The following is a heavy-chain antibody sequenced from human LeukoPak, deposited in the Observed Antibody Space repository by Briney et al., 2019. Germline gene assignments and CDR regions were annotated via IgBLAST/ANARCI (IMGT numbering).Heavy chain of an antibody. Sequence: ASVKVSCKASGYTFTCYYMHWVRQAPGQGLEWMGWINPNSGGTNYAQKFQGWVTMTRDTSISTAYMELSRLRSDDTAVYYCARAQVVVVAASVYYYYGMDVWGKGTTVTVSS. CDR3: ARAQVVVVAASVYYYYGMDV. J-gene: IGHJ6*04. CDR1: GYTFTCYY. V-gene: IGHV1-2*04. D-gene: IGHD2-15*01. CDR2: INPNSGGT.